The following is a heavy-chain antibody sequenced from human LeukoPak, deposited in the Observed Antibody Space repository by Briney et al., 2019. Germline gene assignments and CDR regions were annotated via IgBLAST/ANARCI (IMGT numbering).Heavy chain of an antibody. J-gene: IGHJ4*02. D-gene: IGHD2-21*02. CDR2: IRSIADNYAT. CDR1: GFTFSGSP. Sequence: GGSLRLSCAASGFTFSGSPMHWVRQASGKGLEWVGRIRSIADNYATAYAASVRGKFTISRDDSKNTAYLQMNSLKTEDTAVYYCTRQKVGTSTFDYWGQGTLVTVSS. CDR3: TRQKVGTSTFDY. V-gene: IGHV3-73*01.